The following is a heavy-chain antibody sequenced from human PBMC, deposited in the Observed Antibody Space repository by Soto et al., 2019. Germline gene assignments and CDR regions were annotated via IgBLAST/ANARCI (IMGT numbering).Heavy chain of an antibody. D-gene: IGHD6-6*01. J-gene: IGHJ4*02. CDR1: GFTFSSYD. CDR3: ARGGTPIDNSYYFDY. Sequence: GGSLRLSCAASGFTFSSYDMHWVRQATGNGLEWVSAIGTAGDTYYPGSVKGRFTISRENAKNSLYLQMNSLRAGDTAVYYCARGGTPIDNSYYFDYWGQGTLVTVSS. V-gene: IGHV3-13*01. CDR2: IGTAGDT.